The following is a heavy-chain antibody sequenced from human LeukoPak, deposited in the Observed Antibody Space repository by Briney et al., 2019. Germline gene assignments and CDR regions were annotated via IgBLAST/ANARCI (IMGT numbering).Heavy chain of an antibody. D-gene: IGHD1-26*01. Sequence: GGSLRLSCAASGFIFSSYWMSWVRQAPGKGLEWVANIKQDGSEKYYVDSVKGRFTISRDNAKNSLYLQMNSLRAEDTAVYYCARAYSGTYGLGYYYMDVWGKGTTVTISS. CDR1: GFIFSSYW. CDR2: IKQDGSEK. V-gene: IGHV3-7*01. J-gene: IGHJ6*03. CDR3: ARAYSGTYGLGYYYMDV.